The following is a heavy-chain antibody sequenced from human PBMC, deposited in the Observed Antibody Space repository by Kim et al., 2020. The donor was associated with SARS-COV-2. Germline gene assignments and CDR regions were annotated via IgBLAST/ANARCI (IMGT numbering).Heavy chain of an antibody. J-gene: IGHJ3*02. D-gene: IGHD3-22*01. V-gene: IGHV3-21*01. CDR3: ARAGRITMIVVVEGGAFDI. CDR2: ISSSSSYI. Sequence: GGSLRLSCAASGFTFSSYSMNWVRQAPGKGLEWVSSISSSSSYIYYADSVKGRFTISRDNAKNSLYLQMNSLRAEDTAVYYCARAGRITMIVVVEGGAFDIWCQGTMVTVSS. CDR1: GFTFSSYS.